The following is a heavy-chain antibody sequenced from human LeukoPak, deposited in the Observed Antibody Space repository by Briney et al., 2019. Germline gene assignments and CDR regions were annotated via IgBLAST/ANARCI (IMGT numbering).Heavy chain of an antibody. V-gene: IGHV4-4*07. CDR3: ARDCSQAGESGIPTDY. D-gene: IGHD1-1*01. Sequence: PSETLSLTCTVSGGSFSSYYWSWIRQPVGKGLEWIGRIYSSGSTNYNPSLKSRVIMSIDTSKNQFSLKVRSVTAADTAVYYCARDCSQAGESGIPTDYWGQGILVIVSS. CDR1: GGSFSSYY. J-gene: IGHJ4*02. CDR2: IYSSGST.